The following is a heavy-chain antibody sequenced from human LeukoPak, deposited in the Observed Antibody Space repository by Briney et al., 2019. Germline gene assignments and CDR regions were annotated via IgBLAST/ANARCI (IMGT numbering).Heavy chain of an antibody. V-gene: IGHV3-30*02. CDR3: AKDRVSVAALPYYFDY. CDR2: IRCDGSNK. D-gene: IGHD6-19*01. CDR1: GFTFSSYG. Sequence: GGSLRLSCAASGFTFSSYGMHWVRQAPGKGLEWVAFIRCDGSNKYFADSVKGRFTISRDNSKNTLYVQMNSLRAEDTAVYYCAKDRVSVAALPYYFDYWGQGTLVTVSS. J-gene: IGHJ4*02.